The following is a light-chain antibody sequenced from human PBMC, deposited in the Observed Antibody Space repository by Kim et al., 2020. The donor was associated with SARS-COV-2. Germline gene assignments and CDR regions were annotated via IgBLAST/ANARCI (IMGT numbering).Light chain of an antibody. J-gene: IGKJ1*01. CDR3: QQYGSSTWT. V-gene: IGKV3-20*01. CDR2: GAS. CDR1: QSVSCSY. Sequence: EIVLTQSPGTLSLSQGERATLSCRASQSVSCSYLAWYQQKPGQAPRLLIYGASSRATGIPDRFSGSGSGTDFTLTISRLEPEDFAVYYFQQYGSSTWTFGQGAKVDI.